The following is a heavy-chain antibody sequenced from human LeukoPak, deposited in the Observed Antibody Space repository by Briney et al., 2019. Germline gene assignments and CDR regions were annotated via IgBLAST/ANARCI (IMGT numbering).Heavy chain of an antibody. CDR2: IIPILGIA. CDR3: ARDPPSGSLFDP. CDR1: GGTFSSYA. Sequence: SVKVSCKASGGTFSSYAISWVRQAPGQGLEWMGRIIPILGIANYAQKFQGRVTITADKSTSTAYMELSSLRSEDTAVYYCARDPPSGSLFDPWGQGTLVAVSS. J-gene: IGHJ5*02. D-gene: IGHD1-26*01. V-gene: IGHV1-69*04.